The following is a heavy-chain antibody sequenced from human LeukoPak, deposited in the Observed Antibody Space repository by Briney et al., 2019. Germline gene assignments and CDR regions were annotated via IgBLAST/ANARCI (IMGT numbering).Heavy chain of an antibody. CDR2: ISSSGSTI. CDR3: ARESGYCSSTSCEPFDP. V-gene: IGHV3-11*01. CDR1: GFTFSDYY. J-gene: IGHJ5*02. Sequence: GGSLRLSCAASGFTFSDYYMSRIRQAPGKGLEWVSYISSSGSTIYYADSVKGRFTISRDNAKNSLYLQMNSLRAEDTAVYYCARESGYCSSTSCEPFDPWGQGTLVTVSS. D-gene: IGHD2-2*03.